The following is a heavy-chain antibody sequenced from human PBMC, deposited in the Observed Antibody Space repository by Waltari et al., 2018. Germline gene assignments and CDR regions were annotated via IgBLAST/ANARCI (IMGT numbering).Heavy chain of an antibody. D-gene: IGHD2-2*01. V-gene: IGHV3-23*01. Sequence: EVQLLDSGGGLVQPGGSLRLSCITSGFTFSDYAMSWVRQAPGKGPGWVSGINELSGTDYAESWKGRFTIFRDNSKNTVYLQMSSLRAEDTAIYYCAKDYPRVGIVLESDAIFDHWGQGARVTVSS. CDR1: GFTFSDYA. CDR2: INELSGT. CDR3: AKDYPRVGIVLESDAIFDH. J-gene: IGHJ4*02.